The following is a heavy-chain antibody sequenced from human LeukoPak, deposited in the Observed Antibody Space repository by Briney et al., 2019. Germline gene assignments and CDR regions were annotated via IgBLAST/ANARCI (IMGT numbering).Heavy chain of an antibody. Sequence: GAAVTVSFKASGYTFTGYYMHWVRQAPGQGLEWMGWINPNSGGTNYAQKFQGRVTMTRDTSISTAYMELSRLRSDDTAVYYCARAPGYCSGGSCYPGYYGMDVWGQGTTVTVSS. D-gene: IGHD2-15*01. CDR2: INPNSGGT. CDR3: ARAPGYCSGGSCYPGYYGMDV. V-gene: IGHV1-2*02. CDR1: GYTFTGYY. J-gene: IGHJ6*02.